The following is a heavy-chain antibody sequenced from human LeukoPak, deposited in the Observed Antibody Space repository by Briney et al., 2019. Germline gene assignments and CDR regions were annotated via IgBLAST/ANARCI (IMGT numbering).Heavy chain of an antibody. CDR3: APALRPDSSTWPRPFDY. V-gene: IGHV2-5*01. CDR2: IYWNDDK. J-gene: IGHJ4*02. CDR1: GFSLSTSGVG. D-gene: IGHD6-13*01. Sequence: SGPTLVNPTQTLTLTCTFSGFSLSTSGVGVGWIRQPPGKALEWLALIYWNDDKRYSPSLKSRPTITKDTSKNQVVLTMTNMDPVDTATYYCAPALRPDSSTWPRPFDYWGQGTLVTVSS.